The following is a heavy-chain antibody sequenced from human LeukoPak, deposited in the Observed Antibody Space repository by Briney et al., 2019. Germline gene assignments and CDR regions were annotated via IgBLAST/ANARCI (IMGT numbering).Heavy chain of an antibody. CDR2: IKQDRSEK. CDR1: GFTFTNYW. CDR3: ARGPNYDILTGWRKTHNAFDI. V-gene: IGHV3-7*01. D-gene: IGHD3-9*01. Sequence: GGSLRLSCAASGFTFTNYWMSWVRQAPGKGLELVANIKQDRSEKYYVDSVKGRFTISRDNSKNTLYLQMTSLRAEDTAVYYCARGPNYDILTGWRKTHNAFDIWGQGTMVTVSS. J-gene: IGHJ3*02.